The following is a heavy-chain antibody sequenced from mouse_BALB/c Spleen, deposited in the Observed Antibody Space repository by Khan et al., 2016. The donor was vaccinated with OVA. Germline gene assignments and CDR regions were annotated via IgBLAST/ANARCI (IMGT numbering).Heavy chain of an antibody. D-gene: IGHD4-1*01. CDR1: GYTFTNYG. V-gene: IGHV9-3-1*01. J-gene: IGHJ2*01. CDR3: ASLTGTAY. CDR2: INTYTGEP. Sequence: QVRLQQSGPELKKPGETVKISCKASGYTFTNYGMNWVKQAPGKGLKWMGWINTYTGEPTYADDFKGRFASSLETSASTAYLQINNLKNEDTATYFCASLTGTAYWGQGTTLTVSS.